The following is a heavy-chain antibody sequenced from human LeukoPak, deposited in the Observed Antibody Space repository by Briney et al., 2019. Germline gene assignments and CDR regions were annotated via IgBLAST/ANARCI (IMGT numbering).Heavy chain of an antibody. Sequence: ASVKVSCKASGYTFTGYYLHWVRQAPGQGLDWMGWINPNSGGTNYAQKFHGRGTMTRDTSISTAYMELSRLRSDDTAVYYCARLILTGGSDYWGQGTLVTVSS. V-gene: IGHV1-2*02. CDR2: INPNSGGT. J-gene: IGHJ4*02. CDR1: GYTFTGYY. CDR3: ARLILTGGSDY. D-gene: IGHD3-9*01.